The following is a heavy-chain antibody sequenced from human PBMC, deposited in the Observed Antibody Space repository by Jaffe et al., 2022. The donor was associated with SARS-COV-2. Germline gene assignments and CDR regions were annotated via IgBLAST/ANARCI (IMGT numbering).Heavy chain of an antibody. CDR1: GGSIRSDIYY. J-gene: IGHJ5*02. CDR2: VFYTGTS. CDR3: ARLPIVVVPANTGRWYFGS. V-gene: IGHV4-39*01. D-gene: IGHD2-2*01. Sequence: QQQLQESGPGLVKPSETLSLTCTVSGGSIRSDIYYWAWIRQPPGKGPEWIGSVFYTGTSYHNPSLGGRVTISVDTSRNKFSLKLSSVTAADTAVYYCARLPIVVVPANTGRWYFGSWGQGTLVTVSS.